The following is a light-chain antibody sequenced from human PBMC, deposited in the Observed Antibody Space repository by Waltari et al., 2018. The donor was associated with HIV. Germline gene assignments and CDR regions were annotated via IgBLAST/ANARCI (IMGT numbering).Light chain of an antibody. V-gene: IGLV3-25*03. CDR3: QSADSTGSYPDV. Sequence: SYELTQPPSVSVSPGQTARITCSGDALPKQYAYWYQQKPGQAPLLVINKDNERPSGIPGRFSGSSSGTTVTLTISGVHTEDEADYYCQSADSTGSYPDVFGTGTKVTVL. J-gene: IGLJ1*01. CDR2: KDN. CDR1: ALPKQY.